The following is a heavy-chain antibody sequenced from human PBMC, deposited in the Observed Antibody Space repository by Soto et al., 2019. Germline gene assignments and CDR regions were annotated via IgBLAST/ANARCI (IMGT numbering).Heavy chain of an antibody. J-gene: IGHJ4*02. CDR1: GGSFSGYY. CDR2: INHSGTT. Sequence: QVQLQQWGAGLLKPSETLSLTCVVYGGSFSGYYWSWIRQPPGKGLEWIGEINHSGTTNYNPSLKIRVTLSVDTSKKQFSLKLTSVTAADTAVYYCARDFEGQLGDYWGQGTLVTVSS. CDR3: ARDFEGQLGDY. V-gene: IGHV4-34*01. D-gene: IGHD3-3*02.